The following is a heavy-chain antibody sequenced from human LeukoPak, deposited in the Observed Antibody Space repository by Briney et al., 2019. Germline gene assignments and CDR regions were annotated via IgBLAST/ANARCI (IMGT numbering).Heavy chain of an antibody. Sequence: GGSLRLSCTASGFTFGDYAMSWFRQAPGKGLEWVGFIRSKAYGGTTEYAASVKGRFTISRDDSKSIAYLQMNSPKTEDTAVYYCTRDLPYSSGWYNYYYYYGMDVWGQGTTVTVSS. V-gene: IGHV3-49*03. CDR1: GFTFGDYA. D-gene: IGHD6-19*01. CDR3: TRDLPYSSGWYNYYYYYGMDV. CDR2: IRSKAYGGTT. J-gene: IGHJ6*02.